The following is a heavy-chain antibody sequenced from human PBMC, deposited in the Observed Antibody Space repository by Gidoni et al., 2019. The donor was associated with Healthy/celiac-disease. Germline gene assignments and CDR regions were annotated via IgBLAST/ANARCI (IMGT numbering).Heavy chain of an antibody. D-gene: IGHD3-10*01. V-gene: IGHV1-69*01. CDR2: ISPIFGTA. CDR1: GGTFSRCA. CDR3: ARGGNYYGSGSYYTWGYYYYGMDV. J-gene: IGHJ6*02. Sequence: QVQLVQSGAEVKKPGSSVKVSCKASGGTFSRCAISWVRQARGQGLEWMGGISPIFGTANYTQKCQGRVTITADESTSTAYMELSSLRSEDTAVYYCARGGNYYGSGSYYTWGYYYYGMDVWGQGTTVTVSS.